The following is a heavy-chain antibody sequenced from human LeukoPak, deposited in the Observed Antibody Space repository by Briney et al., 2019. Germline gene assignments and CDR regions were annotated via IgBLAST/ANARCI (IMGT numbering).Heavy chain of an antibody. V-gene: IGHV4-59*03. CDR2: IYYSGIA. CDR1: GGSLTKYY. J-gene: IGHJ4*02. Sequence: SETLSLTCTVSGGSLTKYYWSWIRQPPGKGLEWIGYIYYSGIANYNPSLKSRVTISIDTSKNQFSLKLSTVTPADTAVYYCALSDTAMIKGGFDYWGQGTLVTVSS. CDR3: ALSDTAMIKGGFDY. D-gene: IGHD5-18*01.